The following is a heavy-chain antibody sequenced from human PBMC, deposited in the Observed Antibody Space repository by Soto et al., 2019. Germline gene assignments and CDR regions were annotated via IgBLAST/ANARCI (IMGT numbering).Heavy chain of an antibody. CDR1: GYNFGSYA. Sequence: DVHLLESGGDLVQPGGSLRLSCVASGYNFGSYAMMWVRQAPEKGLEWISTIGGGGIGSYYADTVKGRLTISRDNSKNTLYLQMTSLRAEDTCVSYCAKDPRMELRGVDSWGQGTQVTVS. J-gene: IGHJ4*02. D-gene: IGHD1-7*01. CDR3: AKDPRMELRGVDS. V-gene: IGHV3-23*01. CDR2: IGGGGIGS.